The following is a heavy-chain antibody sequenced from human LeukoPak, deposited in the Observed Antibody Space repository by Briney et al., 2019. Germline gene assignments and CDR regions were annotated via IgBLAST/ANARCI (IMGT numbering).Heavy chain of an antibody. Sequence: PGGSLRLSCAASGLTFSDYSMNWVRQAPGKGLEWISYIGIDSGNTNYADSVKGGFTISGDKAKNSLYLQMNSLRVEDTAVYYCARDYKYAFDNWGQGTLVTVSS. J-gene: IGHJ4*02. CDR3: ARDYKYAFDN. CDR1: GLTFSDYS. CDR2: IGIDSGNT. V-gene: IGHV3-48*01. D-gene: IGHD5-24*01.